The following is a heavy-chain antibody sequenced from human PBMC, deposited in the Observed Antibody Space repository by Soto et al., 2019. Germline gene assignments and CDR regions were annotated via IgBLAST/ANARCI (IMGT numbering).Heavy chain of an antibody. J-gene: IGHJ2*01. CDR2: IYYSGST. D-gene: IGHD3-22*01. CDR1: GGSISSSSYY. CDR3: ARPDSSGSYWYFDL. Sequence: SETLSLTCTVSGGSISSSSYYWGWIRQPPGKGLEWIGSIYYSGSTYYNPSLKSRVTISVDTSKNQFSLKLSSVTAADTAVYYCARPDSSGSYWYFDLWGRGTLVTSPQ. V-gene: IGHV4-39*01.